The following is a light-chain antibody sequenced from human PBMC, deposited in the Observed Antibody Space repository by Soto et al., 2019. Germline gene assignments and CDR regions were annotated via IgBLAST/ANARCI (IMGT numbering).Light chain of an antibody. J-gene: IGLJ1*01. V-gene: IGLV1-40*01. Sequence: QSVLTPPPSVSGAPGQRVAIRCTGSNSNIRAEYDVHWNQQLPGTAPKRVIYGDDNRHSGVPDRFSGSKSGTSGSLAITGLQPEDEGDYYCQSYDSRLATFGFGTGTKVTVL. CDR3: QSYDSRLATFG. CDR2: GDD. CDR1: NSNIRAEYD.